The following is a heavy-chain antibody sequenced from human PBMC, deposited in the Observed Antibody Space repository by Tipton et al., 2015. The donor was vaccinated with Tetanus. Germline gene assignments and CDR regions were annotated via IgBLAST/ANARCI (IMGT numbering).Heavy chain of an antibody. CDR2: IYYSGST. V-gene: IGHV4-59*01. CDR3: ARDPYDSSGYPAGWYFDL. CDR1: GGSISSYY. Sequence: LRLSCTVSGGSISSYYWSWIRQPPGKGLEWIGYIYYSGSTNYNPSLKSRVTISVDTSKNQFSLKLSSVTAAGTAVYYCARDPYDSSGYPAGWYFDLWGRGTLVTVSS. D-gene: IGHD3-22*01. J-gene: IGHJ2*01.